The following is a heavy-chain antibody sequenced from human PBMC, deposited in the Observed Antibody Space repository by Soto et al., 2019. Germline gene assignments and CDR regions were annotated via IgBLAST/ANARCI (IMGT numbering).Heavy chain of an antibody. V-gene: IGHV3-48*01. J-gene: IGHJ6*02. Sequence: SGFTFSSYSMNWVRQAPGKGLEWVSYISSSSSTIYYADSVKGRFTISRDNAKNSLYLQMNSLRAEDTAVYYCAREKDQFEDIVVVPGPLYVWGQGTTVTVS. D-gene: IGHD2-2*01. CDR2: ISSSSSTI. CDR3: AREKDQFEDIVVVPGPLYV. CDR1: GFTFSSYS.